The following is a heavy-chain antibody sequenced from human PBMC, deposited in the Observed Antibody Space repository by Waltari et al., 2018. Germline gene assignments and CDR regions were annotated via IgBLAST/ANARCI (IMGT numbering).Heavy chain of an antibody. V-gene: IGHV3-23*03. J-gene: IGHJ4*02. CDR3: ARGRDPGVVGGLSF. CDR1: AFTLSPYG. Sequence: EVQLLESGGNLIQPGGSLRLSCAASAFTLSPYGMHWVRQAPGKGLEWVSVIYSGGSTKYADSVQGRFIISRENSRNMVYLQMSSLTTEDTAVYYCARGRDPGVVGGLSFWGLGTLVTVSS. D-gene: IGHD1-26*01. CDR2: IYSGGST.